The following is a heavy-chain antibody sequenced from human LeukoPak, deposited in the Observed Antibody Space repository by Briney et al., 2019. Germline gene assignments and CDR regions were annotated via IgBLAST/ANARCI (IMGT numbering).Heavy chain of an antibody. V-gene: IGHV1-46*01. CDR3: AATMVRGVINGV. J-gene: IGHJ4*02. D-gene: IGHD3-10*01. Sequence: ASVTVSCKASGYTFTSYYMHWVRQAPGQGLEWMGIINPSGGSTSYAQKFQGRVTMTRDMSTSTVYMELSSLRSEDTAVYYCAATMVRGVINGVWGQGTLVTVSS. CDR1: GYTFTSYY. CDR2: INPSGGST.